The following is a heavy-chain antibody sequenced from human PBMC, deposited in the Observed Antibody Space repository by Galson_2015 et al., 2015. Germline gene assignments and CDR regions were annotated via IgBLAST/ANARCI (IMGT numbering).Heavy chain of an antibody. D-gene: IGHD2-21*02. CDR2: LSHTGSSI. CDR1: GFTFSSSA. CDR3: AKDRRAVVMSAIDY. V-gene: IGHV3-23*01. Sequence: SLSLSCAASGFTFSSSAMNWVRQAPGKGLEWVSALSHTGSSIYYADSVKGRFTISRDNSKNTLYLHLNSLRADDTAVYYCAKDRRAVVMSAIDYWGQGTQVTVSS. J-gene: IGHJ4*02.